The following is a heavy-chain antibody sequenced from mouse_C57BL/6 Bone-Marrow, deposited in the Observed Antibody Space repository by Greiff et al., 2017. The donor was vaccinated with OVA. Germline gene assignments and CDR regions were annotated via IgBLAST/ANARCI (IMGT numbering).Heavy chain of an antibody. CDR3: ARNPLDY. CDR2: IYPGSGST. J-gene: IGHJ2*01. D-gene: IGHD6-1*01. Sequence: QVQLKQPGAELVKPGASVKMSCKASGYTFTSYWINWVQQRPGQGLAWIGDIYPGSGSTKYNEKFKSKATLTVDTSTSTAYMQLSSLTSEDSAVYYCARNPLDYWGQGTTLTVSS. V-gene: IGHV1-55*01. CDR1: GYTFTSYW.